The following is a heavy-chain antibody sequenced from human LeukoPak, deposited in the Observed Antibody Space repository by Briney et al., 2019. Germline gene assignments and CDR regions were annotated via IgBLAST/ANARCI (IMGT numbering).Heavy chain of an antibody. CDR2: ISWNSDSI. Sequence: PGGSLRLSCAASGFTFHDYGMHWVRQAPGKGLEWVSGISWNSDSIGYADSVKGRFTISRDSAKNSLYLQMNSLRAEDTASYYCAKDISSGLYSPGVLDYWGQGTLVTVSS. V-gene: IGHV3-9*01. D-gene: IGHD6-19*01. CDR1: GFTFHDYG. J-gene: IGHJ4*02. CDR3: AKDISSGLYSPGVLDY.